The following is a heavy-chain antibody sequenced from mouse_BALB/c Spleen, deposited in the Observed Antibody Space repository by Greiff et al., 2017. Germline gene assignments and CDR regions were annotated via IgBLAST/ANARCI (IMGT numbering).Heavy chain of an antibody. J-gene: IGHJ4*01. V-gene: IGHV5-17*02. CDR1: GFTFTSFG. Sequence: EVQGVESGGGLVQPGGSRKLSCAASGFTFTSFGMHWVRQAPEKGLEWVAYISSGSSTIYYADTVKGRFTISRDNPKNTLFLQMNSLRSEDTAMYYCARYSYRYDGYAMDYWGQGTAVTVSS. D-gene: IGHD2-14*01. CDR3: ARYSYRYDGYAMDY. CDR2: ISSGSSTI.